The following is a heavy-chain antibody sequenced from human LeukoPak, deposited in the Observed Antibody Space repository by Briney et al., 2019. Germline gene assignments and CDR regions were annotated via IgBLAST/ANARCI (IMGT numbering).Heavy chain of an antibody. CDR3: AKEGI. CDR1: GFTFSSYG. J-gene: IGHJ3*02. CDR2: ISYDGSNK. V-gene: IGHV3-30*18. Sequence: GGSLRLSCAASGFTFSSYGMHWVRQAPGKGLEWVAVISYDGSNKYYADPVKGRFTISRDNSKNTLYLQMNSLRAEDTAVYYCAKEGIWGQGTMVTVSS.